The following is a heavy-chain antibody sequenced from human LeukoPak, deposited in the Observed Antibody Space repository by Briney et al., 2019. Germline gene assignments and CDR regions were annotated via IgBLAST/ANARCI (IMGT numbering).Heavy chain of an antibody. J-gene: IGHJ5*02. D-gene: IGHD2-2*01. Sequence: SVKVSCKASGGTFSSYAISWVRQAPGQGLEWMGGIIAIFGTANYAQKFQGRVTITTDESTSTAYMGLSSLRSEDTAVYYCARAIVVVPAAMFDPWGQGTLVTVSS. CDR3: ARAIVVVPAAMFDP. CDR1: GGTFSSYA. V-gene: IGHV1-69*05. CDR2: IIAIFGTA.